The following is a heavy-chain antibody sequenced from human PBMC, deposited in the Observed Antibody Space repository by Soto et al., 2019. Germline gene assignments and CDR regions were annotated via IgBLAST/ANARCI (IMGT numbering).Heavy chain of an antibody. Sequence: GGSLRLSCAASGFTFSNFVTRWVRQAPGKGLEWVSTITETGGDTYYTDSVKGRFTISRDNSKNTLYLQMSSLRAEDTALYYCTKASSDRHHMDVWGQGTTVTVYS. CDR3: TKASSDRHHMDV. J-gene: IGHJ6*02. CDR1: GFTFSNFV. CDR2: ITETGGDT. V-gene: IGHV3-23*01.